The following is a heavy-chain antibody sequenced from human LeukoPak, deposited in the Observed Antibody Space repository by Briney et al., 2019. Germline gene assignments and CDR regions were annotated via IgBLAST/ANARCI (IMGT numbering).Heavy chain of an antibody. CDR2: IYYSGST. Sequence: PSETLSLTCTVSGGSISSYYWSWIRQPPGKGLEWVGYIYYSGSTNYNPSLKSRVTISVDTSKNQFPLKLSSVTAADTAVYYCARPYYYDSSGLGGAFDIWGQGTMVTVSS. V-gene: IGHV4-59*08. CDR3: ARPYYYDSSGLGGAFDI. D-gene: IGHD3-22*01. J-gene: IGHJ3*02. CDR1: GGSISSYY.